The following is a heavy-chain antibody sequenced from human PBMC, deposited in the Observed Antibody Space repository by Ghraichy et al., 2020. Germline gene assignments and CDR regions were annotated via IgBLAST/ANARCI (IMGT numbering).Heavy chain of an antibody. D-gene: IGHD3-10*01. CDR3: AKGWYGDVLV. CDR2: INHTGGS. Sequence: SETLSLTCTVSGASMSDYFWTWIRQPPGKGLEWICFINHTGGSKYNPSLEGRVAISLDTSRGQFSLRVSSVTAADTAVYYCAKGWYGDVLVWGQGTLVNVSS. V-gene: IGHV4-59*13. CDR1: GASMSDYF. J-gene: IGHJ1*01.